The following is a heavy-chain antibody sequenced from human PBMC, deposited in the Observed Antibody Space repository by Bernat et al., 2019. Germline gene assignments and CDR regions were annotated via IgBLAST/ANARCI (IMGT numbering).Heavy chain of an antibody. Sequence: EVQLVESGGGLVQPGGSLRLSCAASGFTFRSYSMNWVRQAPGKGLEWVSYISSNSGAIHYADSVKGRFTISRDNAKNSLYLQVNSLRAEDTAVYYCARPSLTGYYTFDYWGQGTLVTVSS. J-gene: IGHJ4*02. CDR3: ARPSLTGYYTFDY. CDR1: GFTFRSYS. D-gene: IGHD3-9*01. CDR2: ISSNSGAI. V-gene: IGHV3-48*01.